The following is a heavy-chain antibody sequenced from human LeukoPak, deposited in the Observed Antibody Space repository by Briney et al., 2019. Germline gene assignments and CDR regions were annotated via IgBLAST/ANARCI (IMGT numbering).Heavy chain of an antibody. D-gene: IGHD3-10*01. CDR3: AKEESRVRGVINY. V-gene: IGHV3-30*02. Sequence: PGGSLRLSCAASGFTFSSYGMRWVRQASGKGLEWEAFIRYDGSNKYYADSVKGRFTISRDNSKNTLYLQMNSLRAEDTAVYYCAKEESRVRGVINYWGQGTLVTVSS. CDR2: IRYDGSNK. CDR1: GFTFSSYG. J-gene: IGHJ4*02.